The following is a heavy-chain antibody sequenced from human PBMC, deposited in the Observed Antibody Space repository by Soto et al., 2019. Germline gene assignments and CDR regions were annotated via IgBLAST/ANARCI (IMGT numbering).Heavy chain of an antibody. CDR1: GFIFNNYA. CDR2: ITWNSGHI. V-gene: IGHV3-9*01. Sequence: PGGSLSLSCTASGFIFNNYAMHWVRQAPGKGLEWVSGITWNSGHIGYADSVKGRFTISRDNAENSLYLQMNSLRPEDTALYYCAKDTGDSSGYYYYYYYGMDVWGQGTTVTVSS. D-gene: IGHD3-22*01. CDR3: AKDTGDSSGYYYYYYYGMDV. J-gene: IGHJ6*02.